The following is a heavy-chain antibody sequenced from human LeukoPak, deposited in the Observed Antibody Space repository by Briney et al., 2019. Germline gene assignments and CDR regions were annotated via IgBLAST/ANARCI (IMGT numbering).Heavy chain of an antibody. Sequence: ASVKVSCKASGYTFTGYYMHWVRQAPGQGPEWMGWINPNSGGTNYAQKFQGRVTMTRDTSITTTYMELSSLRSEDTAVYYCARRSAYGSGSYYVDYWGQGTLVTVSS. CDR1: GYTFTGYY. D-gene: IGHD3-10*01. CDR3: ARRSAYGSGSYYVDY. J-gene: IGHJ4*02. CDR2: INPNSGGT. V-gene: IGHV1-2*02.